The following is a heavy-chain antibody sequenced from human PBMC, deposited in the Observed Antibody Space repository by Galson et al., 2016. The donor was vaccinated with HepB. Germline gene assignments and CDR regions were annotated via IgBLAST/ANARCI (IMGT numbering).Heavy chain of an antibody. CDR3: SRSREEDRSDYSDMDV. D-gene: IGHD1-26*01. V-gene: IGHV3-49*03. CDR2: IRSKAHGEAT. J-gene: IGHJ6*02. Sequence: SLRLSCAASGFTFGNHAMSWFRQAPGKGLEWVGFIRSKAHGEATEYAASVRGRITTSRDDSKSIASLQMKTLKTEDAAVYYCSRSREEDRSDYSDMDVWGQGTTVTVSS. CDR1: GFTFGNHA.